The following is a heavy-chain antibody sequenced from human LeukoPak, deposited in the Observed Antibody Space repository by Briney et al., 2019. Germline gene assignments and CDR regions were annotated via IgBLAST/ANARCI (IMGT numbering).Heavy chain of an antibody. CDR2: ISPSGDIT. CDR1: GFTFSTYG. J-gene: IGHJ6*03. Sequence: GGSLRLSCAASGFTFSTYGMNWVRQAPGKGLEWVSGISPSGDITYYADSVMGRFSISRDNPKSTVSLQMSSLRAEDTALYYCANSPGTSPQERRYYYYYYMDVWGKGTTVTVSS. V-gene: IGHV3-23*01. CDR3: ANSPGTSPQERRYYYYYYMDV. D-gene: IGHD1-26*01.